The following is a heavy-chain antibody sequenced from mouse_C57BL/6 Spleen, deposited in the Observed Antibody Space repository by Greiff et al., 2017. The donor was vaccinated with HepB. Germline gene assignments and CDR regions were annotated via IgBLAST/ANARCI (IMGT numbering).Heavy chain of an antibody. Sequence: VQLKQPGAELVRPGSSVKLSCKASGYTFTSYWMHWVKQRPIQGLEWIGNIDPSDSETHYNQKFKDKATLTVDKSSSTAYMQLSSLTSEDSAVYYCARGTGTGFAYWGQGTLVTVSA. D-gene: IGHD4-1*01. V-gene: IGHV1-52*01. CDR2: IDPSDSET. CDR1: GYTFTSYW. CDR3: ARGTGTGFAY. J-gene: IGHJ3*01.